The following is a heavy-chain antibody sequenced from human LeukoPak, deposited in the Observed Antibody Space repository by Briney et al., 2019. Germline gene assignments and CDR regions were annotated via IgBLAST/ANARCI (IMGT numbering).Heavy chain of an antibody. CDR2: IDSETYGNTI. J-gene: IGHJ4*02. CDR3: ARDRDYAFDY. Sequence: LAGGSLRLSCAASGFTISSYSMNWVRQAPGKGLEWLSYIDSETYGNTIYYPHTVKGRFTISRDNAKNSLYLQMDGLRDEDTAVYYCARDRDYAFDYWGQGTLVTVSS. CDR1: GFTISSYS. D-gene: IGHD4-17*01. V-gene: IGHV3-48*02.